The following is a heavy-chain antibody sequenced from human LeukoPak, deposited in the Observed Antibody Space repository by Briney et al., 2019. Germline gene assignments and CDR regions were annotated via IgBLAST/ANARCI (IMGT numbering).Heavy chain of an antibody. D-gene: IGHD3-10*01. V-gene: IGHV3-7*01. CDR2: TKPDGSAE. J-gene: IGHJ4*02. Sequence: GSLSLSFAASGFPFRNYWMGWVRPAPGKGLEGVANTKPDGSAEYYADSVKGRFTISRDNAKNTLYLQMNSLRVEDTAVYYCVRDRVYGSGSSDYWGQGTLVTVSS. CDR1: GFPFRNYW. CDR3: VRDRVYGSGSSDY.